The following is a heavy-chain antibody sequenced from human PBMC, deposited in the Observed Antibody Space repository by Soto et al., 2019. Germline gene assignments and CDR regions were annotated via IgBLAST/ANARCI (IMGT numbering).Heavy chain of an antibody. D-gene: IGHD3-10*01. CDR1: GFTFGDYA. CDR2: IRSKAYGGTT. CDR3: TGYYYGSGSYFWFDP. J-gene: IGHJ5*02. Sequence: GGSLRLSCTASGFTFGDYAMSWFRQAPGKGLEWVGFIRSKAYGGTTEYAASVKGRFTISRDDSKSIAYLQMNSLKTEDTAVYYCTGYYYGSGSYFWFDPWGQGTLVTVSS. V-gene: IGHV3-49*03.